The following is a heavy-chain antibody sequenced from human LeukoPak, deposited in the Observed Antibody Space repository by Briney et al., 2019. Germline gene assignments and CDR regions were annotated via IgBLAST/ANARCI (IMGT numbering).Heavy chain of an antibody. V-gene: IGHV1-18*04. D-gene: IGHD3-16*01. CDR1: GYTFTSYG. Sequence: ASVKVSCKASGYTFTSYGISWVRQAPGQGLEWMGWISAYNGNTNYAQKLQGRVTMTTDTSTRTAYMELRSLRSDDTAVYYCVSKIEGDYGMDVWGKGTTVTVSS. J-gene: IGHJ6*04. CDR2: ISAYNGNT. CDR3: VSKIEGDYGMDV.